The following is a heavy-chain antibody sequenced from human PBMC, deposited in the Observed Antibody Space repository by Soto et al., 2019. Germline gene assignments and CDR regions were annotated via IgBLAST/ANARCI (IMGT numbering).Heavy chain of an antibody. D-gene: IGHD2-15*01. Sequence: QVQLVQSGAEVKKPGASVKLSCKASGYTFNNYAMHWVRQAPGQSLEWMAWINTGNGNTKYSQKFQGRVTISRDTSASTAYMELSSLRSEDTAVYYCARDRHGSYGAWARGEGTYSYYYGMDVWGQGTTVTVSS. J-gene: IGHJ6*02. CDR1: GYTFNNYA. CDR3: ARDRHGSYGAWARGEGTYSYYYGMDV. CDR2: INTGNGNT. V-gene: IGHV1-3*04.